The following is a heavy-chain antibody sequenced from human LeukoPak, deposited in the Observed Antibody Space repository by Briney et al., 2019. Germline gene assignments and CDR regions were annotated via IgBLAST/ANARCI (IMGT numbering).Heavy chain of an antibody. CDR2: IYSGGST. CDR1: GFTVSSNY. J-gene: IGHJ5*02. Sequence: GGSLRLSCAASGFTVSSNYMSWVRQAPGKGLGWVSLIYSGGSTNYADSVKGRFTISGDNAKNSLYLQMNSLRAEDTAVYYCAKGHLTWFDPWGQGTLVTVSS. CDR3: AKGHLTWFDP. D-gene: IGHD7-27*01. V-gene: IGHV3-66*01.